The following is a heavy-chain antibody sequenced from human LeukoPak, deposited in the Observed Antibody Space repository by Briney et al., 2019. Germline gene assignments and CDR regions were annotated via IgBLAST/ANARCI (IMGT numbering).Heavy chain of an antibody. CDR2: ISYDGSNK. CDR1: GFTFSSYG. CDR3: AKALLVGATTSDY. J-gene: IGHJ4*02. Sequence: GGSLRLSCAASGFTFSSYGMHWVRQAPGKGLEWVAVISYDGSNKYYADSVKGRFTISRDNSKNTLYLQMNSLRAEDTAVYYCAKALLVGATTSDYWGQGTLVTVSS. V-gene: IGHV3-30*18. D-gene: IGHD1-26*01.